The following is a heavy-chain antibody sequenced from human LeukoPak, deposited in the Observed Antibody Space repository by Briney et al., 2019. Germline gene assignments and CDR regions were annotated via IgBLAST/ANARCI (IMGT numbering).Heavy chain of an antibody. J-gene: IGHJ4*02. V-gene: IGHV1-18*01. CDR3: ARAARYSSSWFNDY. CDR2: ISAYNGNT. Sequence: ASVKVSCRASGYTFTSYGISWVRQAPGQGLEWMGWISAYNGNTNYAQKLQGRVTMTTDTSTSTAYMELRSLRSDDTAAYYCARAARYSSSWFNDYWGQGTLVTVSS. CDR1: GYTFTSYG. D-gene: IGHD6-13*01.